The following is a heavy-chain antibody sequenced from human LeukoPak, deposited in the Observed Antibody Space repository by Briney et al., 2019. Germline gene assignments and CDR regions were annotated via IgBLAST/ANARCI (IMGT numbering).Heavy chain of an antibody. V-gene: IGHV4-39*07. D-gene: IGHD3-16*01. CDR2: IYYSGST. CDR3: ARVKDPGGYYYYYYMDI. Sequence: SETLSLTCAVYGGSISSSSYYWGWIRQPPGRGLEWIGSIYYSGSTYYNPSLKSRVTISVDTSKNQFSLKLSSVTAADTAVYYCARVKDPGGYYYYYYMDIWGKGNTVTVSS. CDR1: GGSISSSSYY. J-gene: IGHJ6*03.